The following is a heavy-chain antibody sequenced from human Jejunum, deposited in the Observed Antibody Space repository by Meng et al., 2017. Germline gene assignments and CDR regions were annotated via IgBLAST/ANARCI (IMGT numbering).Heavy chain of an antibody. Sequence: QLQLQESGSGLVEPSQTLSLTCAVAGGSISSGAYAWSWIRRPPGKGLEWIGHSYHTGSSNYNPSLESRVTISVDRSKNQFSLKLTSVTAADTAVYYCARASVGNCGGDCYSPHWFDPWGQGTLVTVSS. D-gene: IGHD2-21*02. CDR3: ARASVGNCGGDCYSPHWFDP. J-gene: IGHJ5*02. CDR2: SYHTGSS. CDR1: GGSISSGAYA. V-gene: IGHV4-30-2*01.